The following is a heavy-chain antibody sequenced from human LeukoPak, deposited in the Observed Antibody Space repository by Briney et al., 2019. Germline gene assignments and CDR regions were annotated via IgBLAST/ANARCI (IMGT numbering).Heavy chain of an antibody. D-gene: IGHD2-21*01. V-gene: IGHV3-21*04. Sequence: PGGSLRLSCAASGFTFSSYSMNWVRQAPGKGLEWVSSISSSSSYIYYADSVKGRFTISRDNSKNTLYLQMNSLRAEDTAVYHCAKDIQCTYWGQGTLVTVSS. CDR2: ISSSSSYI. CDR1: GFTFSSYS. CDR3: AKDIQCTY. J-gene: IGHJ4*02.